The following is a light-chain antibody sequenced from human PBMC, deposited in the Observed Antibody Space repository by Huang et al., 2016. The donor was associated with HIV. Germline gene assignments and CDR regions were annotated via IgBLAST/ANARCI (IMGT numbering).Light chain of an antibody. CDR3: QQGYSALIT. CDR1: QNINTY. Sequence: DILLTQSPSSLSASVGDRVTITCRASQNINTYLNFYHQKPGKAPKLLIHSASTLQTGVPSRFSGSGSGTDFTLTVNSLQPEDSATYYCQQGYSALITFGQGTRL. J-gene: IGKJ5*01. CDR2: SAS. V-gene: IGKV1-39*01.